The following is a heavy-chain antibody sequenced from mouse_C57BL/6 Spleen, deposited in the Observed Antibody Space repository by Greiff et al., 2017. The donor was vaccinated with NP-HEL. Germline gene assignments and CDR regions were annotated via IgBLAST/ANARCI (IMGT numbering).Heavy chain of an antibody. V-gene: IGHV1-19*01. D-gene: IGHD2-10*02. Sequence: EVQLQQSGPVLVKPGASVKMSCKASGYTFTDYYMNWVKQSHGKSLEWIGVINPYNGGTSYNQKFKGKATLTVDKSSSTAYMELNSLTSEDSAVYYCAREGYGNYVNWGQGTTLTVSS. CDR1: GYTFTDYY. CDR2: INPYNGGT. CDR3: AREGYGNYVN. J-gene: IGHJ2*01.